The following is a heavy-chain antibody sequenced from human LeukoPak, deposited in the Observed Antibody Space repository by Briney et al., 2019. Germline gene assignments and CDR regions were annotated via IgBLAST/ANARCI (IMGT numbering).Heavy chain of an antibody. CDR3: ASIGYSSSWGIDY. V-gene: IGHV1-69*05. CDR1: GGTFSSYA. Sequence: GASVKVSCKASGGTFSSYAISWVRQAPGQGLEWMGGIIPIFGTANYAQKFQGRVTITTDESTSTAYMELSSLRSEDTAVYYCASIGYSSSWGIDYWGQGTLVTVSS. CDR2: IIPIFGTA. D-gene: IGHD6-13*01. J-gene: IGHJ4*02.